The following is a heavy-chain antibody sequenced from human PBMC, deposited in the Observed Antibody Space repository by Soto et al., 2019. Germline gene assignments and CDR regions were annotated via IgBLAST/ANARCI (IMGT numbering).Heavy chain of an antibody. Sequence: ASVKVSCKASGYTFTSYGISWVRQAPGQGLEWMGWISAYNGNTNYAQKLQGRVTITTDTSTSTAYMELRSLRSDDTAVYYCARDYSSGWYYVLGYWGQGTLVTVSS. CDR2: ISAYNGNT. CDR3: ARDYSSGWYYVLGY. D-gene: IGHD6-19*01. V-gene: IGHV1-18*01. CDR1: GYTFTSYG. J-gene: IGHJ4*02.